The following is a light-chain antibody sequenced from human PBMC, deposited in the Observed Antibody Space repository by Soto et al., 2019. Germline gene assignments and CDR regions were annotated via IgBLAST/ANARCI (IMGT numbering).Light chain of an antibody. V-gene: IGKV3-11*01. CDR2: DAS. J-gene: IGKJ3*01. CDR3: QQRNNWS. CDR1: QSVGTY. Sequence: EIVLTQSPATLSLSPGERATLSCWASQSVGTYLAWYQQKPGQAPRLLIYDASTRATGVPARFSGSGSGTDFTLTISSLAPEDSAVYYCQQRNNWSFGPGTKVDIK.